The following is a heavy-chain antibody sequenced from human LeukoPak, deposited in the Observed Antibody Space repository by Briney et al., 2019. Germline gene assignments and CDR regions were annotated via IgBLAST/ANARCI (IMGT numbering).Heavy chain of an antibody. J-gene: IGHJ4*02. CDR1: GGSISSSSYY. V-gene: IGHV4-39*07. Sequence: SETLSLTCIVSGGSISSSSYYWGWIRQPPGKGLEWIGSIYYSGSTYYNPSLKSRVTISVDTSKNQFSLKLSSVTAADTAVYYCARGSGIAVAGHFDYWGQGTLVTVSS. D-gene: IGHD6-19*01. CDR2: IYYSGST. CDR3: ARGSGIAVAGHFDY.